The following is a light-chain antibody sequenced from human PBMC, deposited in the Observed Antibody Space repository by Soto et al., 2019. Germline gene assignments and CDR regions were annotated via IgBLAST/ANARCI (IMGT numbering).Light chain of an antibody. CDR3: PSDDGTNVV. J-gene: IGLJ2*01. Sequence: NFMLTQPHSVSESPGKTVTISCTRSSGSIASNYVQWYQQRPGSSPTTVICDDNQRPSGVPDRFSGSIDSSSNSASLTISGLKTEDEAYYYWPSDDGTNVVFGGGTQLTVL. V-gene: IGLV6-57*01. CDR1: SGSIASNY. CDR2: DDN.